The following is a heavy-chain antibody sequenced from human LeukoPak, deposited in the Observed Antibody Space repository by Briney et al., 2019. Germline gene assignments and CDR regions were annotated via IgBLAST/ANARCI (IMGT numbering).Heavy chain of an antibody. CDR1: GFTFSSYG. D-gene: IGHD6-13*01. CDR3: AREGIAAAVTAFDI. Sequence: PGGSLRLSCAASGFTFSSYGMHWVRQAPGKGLEWVALIRYDGSNKYYADSVKGRFTISRDNSKNTLYLQMNSLRAEDTAVYYCAREGIAAAVTAFDIWGQGTMVTVSS. V-gene: IGHV3-30*02. CDR2: IRYDGSNK. J-gene: IGHJ3*02.